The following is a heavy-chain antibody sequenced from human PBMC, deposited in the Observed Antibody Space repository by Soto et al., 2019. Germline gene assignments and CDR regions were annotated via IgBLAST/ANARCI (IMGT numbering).Heavy chain of an antibody. D-gene: IGHD6-19*01. V-gene: IGHV3-74*01. CDR3: ARKGAVAGFGY. CDR2: INSDGSST. Sequence: AGGSLRLSCAASGFTFSSYWLHWVRQAPGKGLVWLSRINSDGSSTNYADSVKGRFTISRDNAKSTLYLQLNSVRAEDTAVYYCARKGAVAGFGYWGQGTLVTVSS. J-gene: IGHJ4*02. CDR1: GFTFSSYW.